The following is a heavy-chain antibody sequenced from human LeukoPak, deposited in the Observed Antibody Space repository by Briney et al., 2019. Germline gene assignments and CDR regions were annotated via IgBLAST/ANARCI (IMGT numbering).Heavy chain of an antibody. D-gene: IGHD1-26*01. Sequence: SETLSLTCTVSGVSISSYFWSWIRQPPGKGLEWIGYAHSSGSTNYNPSLRSRVTISADASKNQFSLNLRSVTAADTAVYYCARDSHSIDIATPGGFDPWGQGTLVTVSS. CDR2: AHSSGST. J-gene: IGHJ5*02. CDR3: ARDSHSIDIATPGGFDP. CDR1: GVSISSYF. V-gene: IGHV4-59*01.